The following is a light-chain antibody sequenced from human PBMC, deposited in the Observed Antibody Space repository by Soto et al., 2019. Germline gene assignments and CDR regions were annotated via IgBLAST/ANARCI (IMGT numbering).Light chain of an antibody. J-gene: IGLJ1*01. CDR2: DNN. Sequence: QSVLTQPPSVSAAPGQKVTISCSGSSSNIGNNYVSWYQQLPGTAPKFLIYDNNKRPSGIPDRFSGSKSGTSATLGITGLQTGDEADYYCGTWDSSLSADVFGTGTKLTVL. CDR1: SSNIGNNY. V-gene: IGLV1-51*01. CDR3: GTWDSSLSADV.